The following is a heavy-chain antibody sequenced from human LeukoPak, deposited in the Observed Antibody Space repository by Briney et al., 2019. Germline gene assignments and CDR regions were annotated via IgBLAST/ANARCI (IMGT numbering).Heavy chain of an antibody. J-gene: IGHJ4*02. V-gene: IGHV3-53*01. CDR1: GFTVSSNY. Sequence: TGRSLRLSCAASGFTVSSNYMSWVRQAPGKGLEWVSVIYSGGSTYYADSVKGRFTISRDNSKNTLYLQMNSLRAEDTAVYYCAREGDGYNSDYWGQGTLVTVSS. CDR3: AREGDGYNSDY. D-gene: IGHD5-24*01. CDR2: IYSGGST.